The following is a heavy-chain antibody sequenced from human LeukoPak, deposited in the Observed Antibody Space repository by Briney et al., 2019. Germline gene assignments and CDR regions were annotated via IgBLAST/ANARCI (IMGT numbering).Heavy chain of an antibody. J-gene: IGHJ4*02. V-gene: IGHV3-23*01. CDR1: GFTFSSYS. Sequence: GGSLRLSCAASGFTFSSYSMSWVRQAPGKGLEWVSAISGSGGSTYYADSVKGRFTVSRDNSKNTLYLQMNSLRADDTAVYYCAKDPRGDCSGGSCHYLNYWGQGTLVSVSS. CDR2: ISGSGGST. D-gene: IGHD2-15*01. CDR3: AKDPRGDCSGGSCHYLNY.